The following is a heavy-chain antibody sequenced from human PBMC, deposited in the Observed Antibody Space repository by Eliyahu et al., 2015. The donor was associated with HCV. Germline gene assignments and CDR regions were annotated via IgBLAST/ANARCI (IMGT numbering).Heavy chain of an antibody. CDR3: ARDLGAVTRSYYYVMDV. D-gene: IGHD3-9*01. CDR2: IYSGGST. J-gene: IGHJ6*02. Sequence: QVQLQESGPGLVKPSETLSLTCSVSGVSIGSYYWSWIRQPAGKGLEWIGRIYSGGSTNQNPSLKSRVTMSLDTSKNQFSLKLSAVTAADTAVYYCARDLGAVTRSYYYVMDVWGQGTTVTVSS. CDR1: GVSIGSYY. V-gene: IGHV4-4*07.